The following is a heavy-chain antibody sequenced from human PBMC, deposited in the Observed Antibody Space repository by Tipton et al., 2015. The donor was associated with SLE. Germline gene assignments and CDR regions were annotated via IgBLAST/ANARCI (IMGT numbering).Heavy chain of an antibody. CDR3: ARESVAGTYIPNWFDP. Sequence: LRLSCAVSGYSIRSGYYWGWIRQPPGKGLEWIGSMYHSGSTYYNPSLKSRVTISVDTSKNQFSLKLNSVAAADTAVYYCARESVAGTYIPNWFDPWGQGTLVTVSS. J-gene: IGHJ5*02. CDR1: GYSIRSGYY. V-gene: IGHV4-38-2*02. D-gene: IGHD6-19*01. CDR2: MYHSGST.